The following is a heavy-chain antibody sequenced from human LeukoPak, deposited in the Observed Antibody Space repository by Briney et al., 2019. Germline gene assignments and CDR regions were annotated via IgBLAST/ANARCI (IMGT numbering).Heavy chain of an antibody. CDR2: IKQDGSEK. V-gene: IGHV3-7*01. D-gene: IGHD2-15*01. J-gene: IGHJ4*02. Sequence: GGSLRLSCAASGFTFSSYWMSWVRQAPGKGLEWVANIKQDGSEKYYVDSVKGRFTISRDNAKNSLYLQMNSLRAEDTAVYYCARVGGIYCSGGSCYLGSYYFDYWGQGTLVTVSS. CDR3: ARVGGIYCSGGSCYLGSYYFDY. CDR1: GFTFSSYW.